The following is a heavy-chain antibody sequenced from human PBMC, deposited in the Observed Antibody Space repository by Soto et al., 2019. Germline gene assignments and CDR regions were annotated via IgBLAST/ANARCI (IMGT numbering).Heavy chain of an antibody. D-gene: IGHD3-10*01. J-gene: IGHJ6*03. CDR1: GGSFSGYQ. V-gene: IGHV4-34*01. CDR3: ARGLIPWFGGLSRPGGYYYYMDV. CDR2: INDSGNI. Sequence: QVQLQQWGAGLLKPSETLSLTCAVYGGSFSGYQWSWIRQTPGKGLEWIGEINDSGNINYNPSLRRWITILVIPAKEEISLELGSWAGADTAVLFWARGLIPWFGGLSRPGGYYYYMDVWGKGTTVTVSS.